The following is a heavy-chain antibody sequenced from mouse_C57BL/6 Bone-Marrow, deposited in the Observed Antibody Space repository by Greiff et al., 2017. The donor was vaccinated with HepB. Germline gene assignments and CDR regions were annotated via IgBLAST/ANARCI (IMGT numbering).Heavy chain of an antibody. V-gene: IGHV1-63*01. CDR3: ARGGFYYVFAY. J-gene: IGHJ3*01. Sequence: QVQLKESGAELVRPGPSVKMSCKASGYTFTNYWIGWAKQRPGHGLAWIGDIYPGGGYTNYNEKFKGKATLTADKSSSTAYMQFSSLTSEDSAIYYCARGGFYYVFAYWGQGTLVTVSA. D-gene: IGHD2-1*01. CDR2: IYPGGGYT. CDR1: GYTFTNYW.